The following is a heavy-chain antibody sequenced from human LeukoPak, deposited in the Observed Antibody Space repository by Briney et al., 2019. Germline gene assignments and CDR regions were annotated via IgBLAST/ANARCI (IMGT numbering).Heavy chain of an antibody. J-gene: IGHJ4*02. D-gene: IGHD1-1*01. CDR1: GGSISSYY. V-gene: IGHV4-4*07. CDR3: AGESQTTWYFDY. Sequence: PSETLSLTCTVSGGSISSYYWTWIRQPAGKGLEWVGRIYTSRNTNYNPSLKSRVTMSVDTSKNQFSLKLSSVTAADTAVYYCAGESQTTWYFDYWGQGTLVTVSS. CDR2: IYTSRNT.